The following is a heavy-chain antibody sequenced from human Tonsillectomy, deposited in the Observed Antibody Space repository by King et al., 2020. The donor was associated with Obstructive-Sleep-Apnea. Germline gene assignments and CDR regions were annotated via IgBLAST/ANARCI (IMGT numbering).Heavy chain of an antibody. CDR3: AGGDYYDSSGYSY. D-gene: IGHD3-22*01. Sequence: QLQESGPGLVKPSETLSLTCTVSGGSISSSSYYWGWIRQPPGKGLEWIGNIYYSGSTYYNPSLKSRVTISVDTSKNQFSLKLSSVTAADTAVYYCAGGDYYDSSGYSYWGQGTLVTVSS. J-gene: IGHJ4*02. CDR2: IYYSGST. V-gene: IGHV4-39*07. CDR1: GGSISSSSYY.